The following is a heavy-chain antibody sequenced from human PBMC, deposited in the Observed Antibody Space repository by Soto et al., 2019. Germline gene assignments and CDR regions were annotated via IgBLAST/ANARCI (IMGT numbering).Heavy chain of an antibody. CDR3: ARDLRMVENGANWFDP. CDR2: IIPVFGTA. Sequence: QVQLVQSGAEVKKPGSSVKVSCKDTGVTLSSYAISWVRQAPGQGLEWRGGIIPVFGTADYAQKFQGRVTITADKSTSTAYMELNSLTSEDTAVYYCARDLRMVENGANWFDPWGQGTLVTVSS. V-gene: IGHV1-69*06. CDR1: GVTLSSYA. D-gene: IGHD2-8*01. J-gene: IGHJ5*02.